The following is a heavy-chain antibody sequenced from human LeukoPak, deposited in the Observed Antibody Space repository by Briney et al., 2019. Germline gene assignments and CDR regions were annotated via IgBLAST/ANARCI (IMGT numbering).Heavy chain of an antibody. V-gene: IGHV4-34*01. J-gene: IGHJ6*02. D-gene: IGHD2-2*01. CDR3: AREGRTSSPPGYGMDV. CDR2: INHSGST. CDR1: GGSFSGYY. Sequence: SETLSLTCAVYGGSFSGYYWSWIRQPPGKGLEWIGEINHSGSTNYNPSLKSRVTISVDTSKSQFSLKLSSVTAADTAVYYCAREGRTSSPPGYGMDVWGQGTTVTVSS.